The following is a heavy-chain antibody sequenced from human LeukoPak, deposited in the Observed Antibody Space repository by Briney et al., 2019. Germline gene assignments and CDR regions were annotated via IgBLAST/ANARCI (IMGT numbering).Heavy chain of an antibody. V-gene: IGHV3-23*01. Sequence: PGGSLRLSCAASGFTFSSYAMSWVRQAPGKGLKWVSAISGSGGSTYYADSVKGRFTISRNNSKNTLYLQMNSLRAEDTAVYYCAKIIVVVPAARFWGQGTLVTVSS. D-gene: IGHD2-2*01. J-gene: IGHJ4*02. CDR1: GFTFSSYA. CDR3: AKIIVVVPAARF. CDR2: ISGSGGST.